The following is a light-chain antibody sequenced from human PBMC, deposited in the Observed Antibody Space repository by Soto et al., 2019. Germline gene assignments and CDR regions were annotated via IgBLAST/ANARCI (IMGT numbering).Light chain of an antibody. J-gene: IGKJ1*01. V-gene: IGKV3-20*01. Sequence: EIVFTQSPGTPSLSSGERATLSCRASQSVSSGYLAWYQQKPGQAHRLLIYGASSRATGIPDRFSGSGSGTDFTLTISRLEPEDFAVYYCQQYGSSRWTFGQGTKVDIK. CDR2: GAS. CDR1: QSVSSGY. CDR3: QQYGSSRWT.